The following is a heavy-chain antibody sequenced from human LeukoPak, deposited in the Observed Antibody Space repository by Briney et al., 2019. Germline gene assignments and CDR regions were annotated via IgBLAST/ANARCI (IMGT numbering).Heavy chain of an antibody. V-gene: IGHV4-34*01. Sequence: SETLSLTCAVYGGSFSGHYWSWIRQPPGKGLEWIGEINHSGSTNYNPSLKSRVTISVDTSKNQFSLKLSSVTAADTAVYYCARQLGYCSSTSCYADKVDYWGQGTLVTVSS. J-gene: IGHJ4*02. D-gene: IGHD2-2*01. CDR1: GGSFSGHY. CDR2: INHSGST. CDR3: ARQLGYCSSTSCYADKVDY.